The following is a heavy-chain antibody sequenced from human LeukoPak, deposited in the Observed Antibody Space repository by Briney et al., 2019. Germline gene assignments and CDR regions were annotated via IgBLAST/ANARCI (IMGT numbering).Heavy chain of an antibody. CDR2: MNPNSGNT. D-gene: IGHD3-10*01. V-gene: IGHV1-8*01. CDR3: ARGHYYGSEKSKYYHYGMDV. CDR1: AYTFTSYD. Sequence: ASVKVSCKASAYTFTSYDINWVRQATGQGLEWMGWMNPNSGNTGYAQKFQGRVTMTRNTSISTAYMELSSLRSEDTAVYYCARGHYYGSEKSKYYHYGMDVWGQGTTVTVSS. J-gene: IGHJ6*02.